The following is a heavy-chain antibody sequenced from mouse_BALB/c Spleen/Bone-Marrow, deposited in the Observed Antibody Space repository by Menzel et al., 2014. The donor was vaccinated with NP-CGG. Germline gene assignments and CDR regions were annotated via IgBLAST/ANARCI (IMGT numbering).Heavy chain of an antibody. CDR3: ARSLYPRAMDY. CDR2: IRNKANGYAT. J-gene: IGHJ4*01. D-gene: IGHD2-1*01. CDR1: GFTFTDYY. V-gene: IGHV7-3*02. Sequence: EVKLMESGGGLVQPGGSLRLSCATSGFTFTDYYMSWVRQPPGKALEWLGFIRNKANGYATEYSASVKGRFTISRDNPQSILNLQMNTLRAEDSSTYYCARSLYPRAMDYWGQGTSVTVSS.